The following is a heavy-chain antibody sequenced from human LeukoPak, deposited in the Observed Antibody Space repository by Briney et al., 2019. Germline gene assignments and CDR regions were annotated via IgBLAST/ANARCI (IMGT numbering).Heavy chain of an antibody. CDR2: VHHNGDT. CDR1: GYSINDDYF. J-gene: IGHJ4*02. V-gene: IGHV4-38-2*02. D-gene: IGHD2-21*02. Sequence: NPSETLSLTCAVSGYSINDDYFWGLIRPPPGKGLEWIGNVHHNGDTYYNPSLKSRATISIDTSKNEFSLKLSSVTAADTAMYYCGRELGRNGQNGDAVNCGQGTLVTVSS. CDR3: GRELGRNGQNGDAVN.